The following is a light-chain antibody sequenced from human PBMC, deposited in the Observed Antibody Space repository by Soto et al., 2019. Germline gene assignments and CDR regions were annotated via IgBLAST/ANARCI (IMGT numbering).Light chain of an antibody. CDR1: SSDVGGYNY. CDR3: SSYTSLYV. Sequence: QSALTQPASVSGSPGQSITISCTGTSSDVGGYNYVSWYQQHPGKAPKLMIYEVSDRPSGVSNRFSGSKSGNTASLTIAGLQAEDEADYYCSSYTSLYVFGTGTKGTVL. J-gene: IGLJ1*01. CDR2: EVS. V-gene: IGLV2-14*01.